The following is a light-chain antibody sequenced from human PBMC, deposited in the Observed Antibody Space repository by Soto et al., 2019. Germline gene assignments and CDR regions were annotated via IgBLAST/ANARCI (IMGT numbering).Light chain of an antibody. CDR2: AAS. CDR3: LQDFNYPIT. V-gene: IGKV1-39*01. J-gene: IGKJ5*01. CDR1: QSISSY. Sequence: DIQVTQSPSSLSASVGDRVIITCRASQSISSYLNWYQQKPGKAPKLLIYAASSLQSGVPSRFSGSGSGTDFTLTISSLQPEDFATYYCLQDFNYPITFGQGTRLEIK.